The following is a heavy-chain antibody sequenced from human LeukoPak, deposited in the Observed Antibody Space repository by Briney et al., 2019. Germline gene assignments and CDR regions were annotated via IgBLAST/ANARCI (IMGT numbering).Heavy chain of an antibody. J-gene: IGHJ6*02. CDR1: GGSISSGDYY. Sequence: SQTLSLTCTVSGGSISSGDYYWSWIRQPPGKGLEWIGYIYYSGSTYYNPSLKSRVTISVDTSKNQFSLKLSSVTAADTAVHYCARGGGSGSYLYYYYYYGMDVWGQGTTVTVSS. D-gene: IGHD3-10*01. V-gene: IGHV4-30-4*01. CDR3: ARGGGSGSYLYYYYYYGMDV. CDR2: IYYSGST.